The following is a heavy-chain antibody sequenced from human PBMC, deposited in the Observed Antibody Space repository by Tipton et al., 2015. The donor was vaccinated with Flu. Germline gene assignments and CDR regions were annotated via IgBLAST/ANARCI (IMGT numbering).Heavy chain of an antibody. Sequence: GLVKPSGTLSLTCAVSGGSISSYNWWSWARQPPGKGLEGIGQVYHLGNTNYNPSLKGRVTISLDKSKNQVSLKLTSVTAADTAMYYCAREVFYDLPLGVAYSYHGMDVWGQGTTVTVSS. CDR2: VYHLGNT. J-gene: IGHJ6*02. CDR1: GGSISSYNW. V-gene: IGHV4-4*02. CDR3: AREVFYDLPLGVAYSYHGMDV. D-gene: IGHD3-16*01.